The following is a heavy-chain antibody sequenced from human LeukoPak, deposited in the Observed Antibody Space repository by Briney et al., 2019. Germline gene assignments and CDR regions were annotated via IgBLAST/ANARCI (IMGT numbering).Heavy chain of an antibody. CDR3: AKDKAPGSWHTPSDF. V-gene: IGHV3-23*01. J-gene: IGHJ4*02. CDR1: GFTFWTSA. D-gene: IGHD6-13*01. CDR2: SSDNGDVE. Sequence: GGSLRLSSAASGFTFWTSAMSSVPQGPGKGREWGSGSSDNGDVEEEAESVKGRFTISRDNSKNTVFLQMSSLRADDTAKYSCAKDKAPGSWHTPSDFWGQGTLVTASS.